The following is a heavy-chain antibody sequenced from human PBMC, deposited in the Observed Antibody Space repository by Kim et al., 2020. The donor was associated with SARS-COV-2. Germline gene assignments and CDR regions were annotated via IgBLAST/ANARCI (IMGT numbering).Heavy chain of an antibody. CDR1: GGSISSSSYY. V-gene: IGHV4-39*01. D-gene: IGHD6-19*01. CDR2: IYYSGST. CDR3: ARLLAVAGPHDWFDP. Sequence: SETLSLTCTVSGGSISSSSYYWGWIRQPPGKGLEWIGSIYYSGSTYYNPSLKSRVTISVDTSKNQFSLKLSSVTAADTAVYYCARLLAVAGPHDWFDPWGQGTLVTVSS. J-gene: IGHJ5*02.